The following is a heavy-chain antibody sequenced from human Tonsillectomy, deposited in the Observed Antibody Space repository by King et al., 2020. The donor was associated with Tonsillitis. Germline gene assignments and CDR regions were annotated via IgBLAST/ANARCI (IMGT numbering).Heavy chain of an antibody. Sequence: VQLQQWGAGLLKPSETLSLTCAVYGGSFSGYYWSWIRQPPGKGLEWIGEINHSGSTNYNPSLKSRVTISVDTSKNQFSLKLSSVTAADTAVYYCASLTYYYDSSGYFHDAFDIWGQGTMVTVSS. CDR1: GGSFSGYY. D-gene: IGHD3-22*01. J-gene: IGHJ3*02. CDR3: ASLTYYYDSSGYFHDAFDI. CDR2: INHSGST. V-gene: IGHV4-34*01.